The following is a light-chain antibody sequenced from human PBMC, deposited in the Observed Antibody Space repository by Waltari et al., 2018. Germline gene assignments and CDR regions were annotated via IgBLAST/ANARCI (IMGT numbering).Light chain of an antibody. J-gene: IGLJ3*02. CDR2: RSD. V-gene: IGLV1-44*01. Sequence: QSVLTQPPSASGAPGQRVTISCSGGYSNIGSNVVNWYQQLPGKAPKLLIYRSDRRPSGVPVRFSGSKSDSSASLAIDGLHSEDEADYYCASWDDSLNGHWVFGGGTKVTVL. CDR1: YSNIGSNV. CDR3: ASWDDSLNGHWV.